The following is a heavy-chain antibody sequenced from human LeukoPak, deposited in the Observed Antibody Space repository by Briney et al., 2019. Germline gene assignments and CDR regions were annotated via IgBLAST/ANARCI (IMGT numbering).Heavy chain of an antibody. V-gene: IGHV4-59*01. Sequence: SETLSLTCTVSGGSISSYYWSWIRQPPGKGLEWIGYIYYSGSTNYNPSLKSRVTISVDTSKNQFSLKLSSATAADTAVYYCARGKGYYYDSSGYFGFDYWGQGTLVTVSS. D-gene: IGHD3-22*01. CDR3: ARGKGYYYDSSGYFGFDY. J-gene: IGHJ4*02. CDR1: GGSISSYY. CDR2: IYYSGST.